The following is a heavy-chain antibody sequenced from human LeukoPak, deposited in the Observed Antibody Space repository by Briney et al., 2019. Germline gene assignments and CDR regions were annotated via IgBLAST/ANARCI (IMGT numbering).Heavy chain of an antibody. J-gene: IGHJ4*02. Sequence: PERSLRLSCAASGFTFSHYGMHWVRQAPGKGLEWVAVIWNEGSNNYYADSVKGRFTISRDNSKNTLYLQMNSLRAEDTAVYYCAKDAQRGFDYSNSLEYWGQGTLVTVSS. D-gene: IGHD4-11*01. V-gene: IGHV3-33*06. CDR3: AKDAQRGFDYSNSLEY. CDR1: GFTFSHYG. CDR2: IWNEGSNN.